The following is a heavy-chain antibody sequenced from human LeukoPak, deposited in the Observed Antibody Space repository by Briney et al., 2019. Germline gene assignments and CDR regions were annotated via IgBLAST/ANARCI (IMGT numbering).Heavy chain of an antibody. Sequence: GGSLRLSCAASGFTFSDYAMNWVRQAPGKGLEWVSAISGSGAATFNADSVKGRFTISRDNSKNTLYLQMNSLRAEDTAVYYCAKDLSSGWYPYYFDFWGRGTLVTVSS. D-gene: IGHD6-19*01. J-gene: IGHJ4*02. CDR2: ISGSGAAT. CDR3: AKDLSSGWYPYYFDF. CDR1: GFTFSDYA. V-gene: IGHV3-23*01.